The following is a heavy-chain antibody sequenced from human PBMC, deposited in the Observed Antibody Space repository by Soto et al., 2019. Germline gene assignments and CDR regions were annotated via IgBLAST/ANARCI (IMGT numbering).Heavy chain of an antibody. D-gene: IGHD3-16*02. Sequence: GASVKVSCKVSGYTLTELSMHWVRQAPGKGLEWMGGFDPEDGETIYAQKFQGRVTMTEDTSTDTAYMYLEMNNLRGEDTAVYYCAGMTIVPLYFDHWGQGTVVTVSS. CDR1: GYTLTELS. V-gene: IGHV1-24*01. CDR3: AGMTIVPLYFDH. J-gene: IGHJ4*02. CDR2: FDPEDGET.